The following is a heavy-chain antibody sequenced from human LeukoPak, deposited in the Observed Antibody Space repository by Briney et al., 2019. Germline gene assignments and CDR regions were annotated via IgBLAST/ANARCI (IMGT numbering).Heavy chain of an antibody. D-gene: IGHD5-18*01. J-gene: IGHJ5*02. V-gene: IGHV4-59*04. CDR1: GGSISSYY. CDR2: IYHSGST. Sequence: SETLSLTCTVSGGSISSYYWSWIRQPPGKGLEWIGSIYHSGSTYYNPSLKSRVTISVDTSKNQFSLKLSSVTAADTAVYYCAVDTNWGNWFDPWGQGTLVTVSS. CDR3: AVDTNWGNWFDP.